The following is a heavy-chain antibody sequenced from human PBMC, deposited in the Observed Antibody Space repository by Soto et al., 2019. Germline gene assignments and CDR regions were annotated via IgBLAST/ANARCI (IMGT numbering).Heavy chain of an antibody. D-gene: IGHD2-21*02. Sequence: SVKVSCKASGGTFSSYTISWVRQAPGQGLEWMGGIIPIFGTANYAQKFQGRVTITADESTSTAYMELSSLRSEDTAVYYCARDDDCGGDCYPLPPYYGMDVWGQGTTVTVSS. CDR3: ARDDDCGGDCYPLPPYYGMDV. CDR1: GGTFSSYT. CDR2: IIPIFGTA. V-gene: IGHV1-69*13. J-gene: IGHJ6*02.